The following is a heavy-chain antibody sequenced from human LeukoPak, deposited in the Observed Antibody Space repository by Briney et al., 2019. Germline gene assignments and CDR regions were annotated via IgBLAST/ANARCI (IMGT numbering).Heavy chain of an antibody. Sequence: EASVRVSCKVSGITLNDLSIQWVRQAPGKGLEWMGGFDPEDGETIYAPKFQARVTMTQDTYEDTVYMELSSLRSEDTAVYYCATDGIPGATTTLDYWGQGTLVTVSS. D-gene: IGHD1-26*01. CDR2: FDPEDGET. CDR1: GITLNDLS. V-gene: IGHV1-24*01. CDR3: ATDGIPGATTTLDY. J-gene: IGHJ4*02.